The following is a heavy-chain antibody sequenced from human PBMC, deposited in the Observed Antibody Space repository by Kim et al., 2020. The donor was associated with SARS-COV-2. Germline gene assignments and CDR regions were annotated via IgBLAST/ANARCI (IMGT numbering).Heavy chain of an antibody. Sequence: SETLSLTCAVYGGSFSGYYWSWIRQPPGKGLEWIGEINHSGSTNYNPSLKSRVTISVDTSKNQFSLKLSSVTAADTAVYYCARGRLYYYDSSGYHYWGQGTLVTVSS. CDR1: GGSFSGYY. CDR2: INHSGST. D-gene: IGHD3-22*01. J-gene: IGHJ4*02. CDR3: ARGRLYYYDSSGYHY. V-gene: IGHV4-34*01.